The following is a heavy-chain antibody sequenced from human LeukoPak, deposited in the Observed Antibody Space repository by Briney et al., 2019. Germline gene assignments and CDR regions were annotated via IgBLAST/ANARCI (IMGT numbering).Heavy chain of an antibody. CDR1: GYTFTSYW. V-gene: IGHV5-51*01. D-gene: IGHD3-22*01. CDR2: IYPGDSDS. Sequence: GESLQISCKGSGYTFTSYWIGWVRQMPGKGLEWMGIIYPGDSDSRYSPSFQGQVTISADKSISTAYLQWSSLQASDTAMYYCARVINYDSSGYYYGGFDYWGQGTLVTVSS. J-gene: IGHJ4*02. CDR3: ARVINYDSSGYYYGGFDY.